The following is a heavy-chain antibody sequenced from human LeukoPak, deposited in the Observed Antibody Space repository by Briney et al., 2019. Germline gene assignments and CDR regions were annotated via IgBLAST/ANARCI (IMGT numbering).Heavy chain of an antibody. CDR3: ARVGSGYSGYTVDY. CDR2: IYYSGST. CDR1: GGSISSYY. Sequence: SETLSLTCTVSGGSISSYYWSWIRQPPGKGLEYIGYIYYSGSTNYNPSLRSRLTISVDTSKNQFSLKLSSVTAADTAVYYCARVGSGYSGYTVDYWGQGTLVTVSS. V-gene: IGHV4-59*01. D-gene: IGHD5-12*01. J-gene: IGHJ4*02.